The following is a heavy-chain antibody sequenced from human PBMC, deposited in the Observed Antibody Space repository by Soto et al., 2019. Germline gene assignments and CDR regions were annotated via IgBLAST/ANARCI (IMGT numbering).Heavy chain of an antibody. D-gene: IGHD2-2*01. CDR2: TRNKANSYTT. CDR1: GFTFSDHY. V-gene: IGHV3-72*01. J-gene: IGHJ4*02. CDR3: ARVSCSSTSCYVGDY. Sequence: ESGGGLVQPGGSLRLSCAASGFTFSDHYMDWVRQAPGKGLEWVGRTRNKANSYTTEYAASVRGRFTISRDDSKNSLYLQMNSLKTEDTAVYYCARVSCSSTSCYVGDYWGQGTLVTVSS.